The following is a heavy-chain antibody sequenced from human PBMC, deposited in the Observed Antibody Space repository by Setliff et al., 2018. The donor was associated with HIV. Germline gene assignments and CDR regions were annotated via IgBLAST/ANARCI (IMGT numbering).Heavy chain of an antibody. Sequence: PSETLSLTCTVSGGSISSNNYYWGWIRQPAGKGLEWIGHIHTSGSTKYNPSLKSRVTISADTSKNQFSLNLSSVTAAETAVYYCARVGYHGSGRYSFDYWGQGTLVTVSS. CDR1: GGSISSNNYY. D-gene: IGHD3-10*01. J-gene: IGHJ4*02. CDR2: IHTSGST. CDR3: ARVGYHGSGRYSFDY. V-gene: IGHV4-61*09.